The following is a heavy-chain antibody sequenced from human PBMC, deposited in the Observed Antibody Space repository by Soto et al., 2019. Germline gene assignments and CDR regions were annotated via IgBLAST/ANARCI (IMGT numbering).Heavy chain of an antibody. J-gene: IGHJ4*02. CDR2: INPSGGST. Sequence: RASVKVSCKASGYTFTSYYMHWVRQAPGQGLEWMGIINPSGGSTSYAQKFQGRVTMTRDTSTSTVYMELSRLRSEDTAVYYCARDRSLDYGYYDDSWDYWGQGTLVTVSS. V-gene: IGHV1-46*01. CDR3: ARDRSLDYGYYDDSWDY. CDR1: GYTFTSYY. D-gene: IGHD4-17*01.